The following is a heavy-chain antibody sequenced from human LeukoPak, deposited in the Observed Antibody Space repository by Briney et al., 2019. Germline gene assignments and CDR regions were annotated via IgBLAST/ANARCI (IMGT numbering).Heavy chain of an antibody. V-gene: IGHV1-46*01. CDR2: INPSGTST. Sequence: GSVKVSCKASGDTFTSYYMHWVRQAPGQGLECMGIINPSGTSTSYAQKFQGRVTMTRDMSTSTVYMELSSLRAEDTAVYYCARSYCSSASCYGDARMDVWGKGTTVSVYS. CDR1: GDTFTSYY. J-gene: IGHJ6*03. CDR3: ARSYCSSASCYGDARMDV. D-gene: IGHD2-2*01.